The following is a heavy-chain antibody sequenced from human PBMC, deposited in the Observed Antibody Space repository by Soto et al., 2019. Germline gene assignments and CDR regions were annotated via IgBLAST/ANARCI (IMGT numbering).Heavy chain of an antibody. V-gene: IGHV7-4-1*01. Sequence: ASVKVSCKASGYTFTSYAMNWVRQAPGQGLEWMGWINTNTGNPTYAQGFTGRFVFSLDTSVSTAYLQICSLKAEDTAVYYCARQRNSTSWHYYYYGMDVWRRGSTATVSS. D-gene: IGHD6-13*01. CDR3: ARQRNSTSWHYYYYGMDV. CDR1: GYTFTSYA. J-gene: IGHJ6*02. CDR2: INTNTGNP.